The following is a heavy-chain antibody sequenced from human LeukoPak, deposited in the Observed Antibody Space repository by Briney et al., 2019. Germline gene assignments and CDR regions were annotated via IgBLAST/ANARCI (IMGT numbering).Heavy chain of an antibody. D-gene: IGHD5-18*01. V-gene: IGHV3-74*01. Sequence: GGSLRLSCAASGFTFSSYWMHWVRQAPGKGLVWVSRINSDGSSTSYADSVKGRFTISRDNAKNTLYLQMNSLRAEDTAVYYCARGGYILYYYYYGMDVWGKGTTVTVSS. CDR2: INSDGSST. J-gene: IGHJ6*04. CDR3: ARGGYILYYYYYGMDV. CDR1: GFTFSSYW.